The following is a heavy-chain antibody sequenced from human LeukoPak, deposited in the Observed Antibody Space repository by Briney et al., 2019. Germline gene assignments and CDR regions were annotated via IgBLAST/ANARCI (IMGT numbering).Heavy chain of an antibody. J-gene: IGHJ1*01. Sequence: SETLSLTCTVSGGSISSGDYYWSWIRQPPGKGLEWIGYIYYGGSTYYNPSLKRRVTMSVDTSKNQFSLKLSSVTAADTAVYYCAGAYCGGDCYNPYFQHWGQGTLVTVSS. D-gene: IGHD2-21*01. V-gene: IGHV4-30-4*08. CDR2: IYYGGST. CDR3: AGAYCGGDCYNPYFQH. CDR1: GGSISSGDYY.